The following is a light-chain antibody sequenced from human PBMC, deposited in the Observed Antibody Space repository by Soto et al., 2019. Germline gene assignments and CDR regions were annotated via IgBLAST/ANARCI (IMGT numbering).Light chain of an antibody. CDR2: DAS. Sequence: DFHLTQSPSFLSASVGDRVTITCRASQGIGRYLAWYQEKPGKAPKFLIYDASTWQSGVPSRFRGSGSGTEFTLTICGLQPEDFATYYCDHLSIYPLTSAGGAKVDIK. CDR3: DHLSIYPLT. CDR1: QGIGRY. V-gene: IGKV1-9*01. J-gene: IGKJ4*01.